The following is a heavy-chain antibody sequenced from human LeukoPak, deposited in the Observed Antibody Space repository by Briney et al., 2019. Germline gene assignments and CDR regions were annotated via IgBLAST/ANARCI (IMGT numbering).Heavy chain of an antibody. J-gene: IGHJ4*02. CDR3: VRGTPTPGMGY. Sequence: ASVKVSCKASGYTFTSYGMSWVRQAPGQGLEWMGNIDTTTGNPRYAQDFTGRFVFSLDTSVSTAYLQITSLKADDTAAYYCVRGTPTPGMGYWGQGTQVTVSS. CDR1: GYTFTSYG. CDR2: IDTTTGNP. V-gene: IGHV7-4-1*02. D-gene: IGHD3-10*01.